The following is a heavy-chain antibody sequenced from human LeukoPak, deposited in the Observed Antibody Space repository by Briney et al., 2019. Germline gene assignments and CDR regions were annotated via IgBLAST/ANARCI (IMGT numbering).Heavy chain of an antibody. CDR1: GFTVSSNY. Sequence: GGSLRLSCAASGFTVSSNYMSWVRQAPGKGLEWVSVIYSGGSTYYADSVKGRFTISRDNSKNTLYLQMNSLRAEVTAVYYCARDVVGSSNNGMDVWGQGTTVTVSS. D-gene: IGHD6-13*01. CDR2: IYSGGST. J-gene: IGHJ6*02. CDR3: ARDVVGSSNNGMDV. V-gene: IGHV3-53*05.